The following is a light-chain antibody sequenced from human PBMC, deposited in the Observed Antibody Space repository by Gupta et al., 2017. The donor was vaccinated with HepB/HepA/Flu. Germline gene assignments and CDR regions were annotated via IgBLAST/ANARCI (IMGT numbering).Light chain of an antibody. CDR3: HQHCKSPLIT. CDR2: DVS. Sequence: DIVLTQSPEILALSPGERATLSCRASQTVSSYLAWYQQKPGQAPRLLIYDVSHRATGIPARLSGGGCGKDLSLTTSGREQEDFAGYYYHQHCKSPLITFGQGTQVDIK. J-gene: IGKJ5*01. CDR1: QTVSSY. V-gene: IGKV3-11*01.